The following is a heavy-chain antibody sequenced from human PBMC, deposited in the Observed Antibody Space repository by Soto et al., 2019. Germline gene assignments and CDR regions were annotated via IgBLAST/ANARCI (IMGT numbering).Heavy chain of an antibody. CDR2: ISAYNGNT. CDR3: ASARGGVGATGDFDY. CDR1: GYTFTSYG. J-gene: IGHJ4*02. Sequence: QVQLVQSGAEVKKPGASVKVSCKASGYTFTSYGISWVRQAPGQGLEWMGWISAYNGNTDYAQKLQGRITMPTATSTITAYMELRKLSSDVTAVYYCASARGGVGATGDFDYWGKVTLVTVSS. V-gene: IGHV1-18*04. D-gene: IGHD1-26*01.